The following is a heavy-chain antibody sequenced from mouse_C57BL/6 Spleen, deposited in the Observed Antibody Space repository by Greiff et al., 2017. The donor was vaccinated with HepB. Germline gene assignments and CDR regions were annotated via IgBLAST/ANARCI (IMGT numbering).Heavy chain of an antibody. J-gene: IGHJ3*01. CDR1: GFTFSSYG. CDR3: ARRGDYDGYYWFAY. CDR2: ISSGGSYT. D-gene: IGHD2-3*01. V-gene: IGHV5-6*02. Sequence: EVNVVESGGDLVKPGGSLKLSCAASGFTFSSYGLSWVRQTPDKRLEWVATISSGGSYTYYPDSVKGRFTISRDNAKNTLYLPRSSLTSEDTAMYYCARRGDYDGYYWFAYWGQGTLVTVSA.